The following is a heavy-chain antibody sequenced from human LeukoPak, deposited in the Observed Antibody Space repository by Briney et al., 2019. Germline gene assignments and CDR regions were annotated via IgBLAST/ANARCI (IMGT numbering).Heavy chain of an antibody. J-gene: IGHJ5*02. Sequence: GSVKVSCKASGYTFTSYGISWVRQAPGQGLEWMGWISAYNGNTNYAQKLQGRVTMTTDTSTSTAYMELRSLSSDDTAVYYCARVPCTSSTCVNWFDPWGQGTLVTVSS. V-gene: IGHV1-18*01. CDR3: ARVPCTSSTCVNWFDP. CDR2: ISAYNGNT. CDR1: GYTFTSYG. D-gene: IGHD2-8*01.